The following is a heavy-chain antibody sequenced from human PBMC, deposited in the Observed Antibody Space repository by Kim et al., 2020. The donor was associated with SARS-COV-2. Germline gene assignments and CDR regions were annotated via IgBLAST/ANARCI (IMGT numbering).Heavy chain of an antibody. V-gene: IGHV3-23*01. CDR1: GFTFSSYA. D-gene: IGHD3-10*01. CDR2: ISGSGGST. Sequence: GGSLRLSCAASGFTFSSYAMSWVRQAPGKGLEWVSAISGSGGSTYYADSVKGRFSISRDNSKNTLYLQMNSLRAEDTAVYYCAKDPAEYYGSGSYYTKGDAFDIWGQGTMVTVSS. J-gene: IGHJ3*02. CDR3: AKDPAEYYGSGSYYTKGDAFDI.